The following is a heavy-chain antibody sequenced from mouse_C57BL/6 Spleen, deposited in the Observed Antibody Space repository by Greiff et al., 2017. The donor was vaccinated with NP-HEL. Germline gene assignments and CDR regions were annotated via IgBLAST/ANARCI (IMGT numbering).Heavy chain of an antibody. D-gene: IGHD1-1*01. J-gene: IGHJ4*01. CDR3: ARRFYYYGSSLYYAMDY. CDR2: ISSGSSTI. Sequence: EVKLMESGGGLVKPGGSLKLSCAASGFTFSDYGMHWVRQAPEKGLEWVAYISSGSSTIYYADTVKGRFTISRDNAKNTLFLQMTSLRSEDTAMYYCARRFYYYGSSLYYAMDYWGQGTSVTVSS. V-gene: IGHV5-17*01. CDR1: GFTFSDYG.